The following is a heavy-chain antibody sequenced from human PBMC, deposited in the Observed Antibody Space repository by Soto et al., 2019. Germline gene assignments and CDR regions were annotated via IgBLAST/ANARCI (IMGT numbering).Heavy chain of an antibody. J-gene: IGHJ4*02. CDR1: GFTFSSYA. D-gene: IGHD3-10*01. CDR3: AKEGQVEMATIGEYYFDY. V-gene: IGHV3-23*01. Sequence: PEESLRLSCAASGFTFSSYAMSWVRQAPGKGLEWVSAISGSGGSTYYADSVKGRFTISRDNSKNTLYLQMNSLRAEDTAVYYCAKEGQVEMATIGEYYFDYWGQGTLVTVSS. CDR2: ISGSGGST.